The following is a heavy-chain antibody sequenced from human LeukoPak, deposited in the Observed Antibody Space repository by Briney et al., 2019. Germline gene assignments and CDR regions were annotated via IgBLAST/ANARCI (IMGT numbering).Heavy chain of an antibody. CDR2: INPNSGGT. J-gene: IGHJ4*02. V-gene: IGHV1-2*02. Sequence: ASVKVSCKASGYTFTGYYMHWVRQAPGQGLEWMGWINPNSGGTNYAQKFQGRVTITRGTSISTAYMELSRLRSDDTAVYYCARGLPIAVAGPSDYWGQGTLVTVSS. D-gene: IGHD6-19*01. CDR3: ARGLPIAVAGPSDY. CDR1: GYTFTGYY.